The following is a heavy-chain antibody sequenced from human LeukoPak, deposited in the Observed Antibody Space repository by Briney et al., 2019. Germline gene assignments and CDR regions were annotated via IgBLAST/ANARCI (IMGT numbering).Heavy chain of an antibody. J-gene: IGHJ5*02. CDR2: ISAYNGNT. CDR1: GYTFTSYG. V-gene: IGHV1-18*01. CDR3: ARDHSDEVYSGSYEEYNWFDP. Sequence: GASVKVSCKASGYTFTSYGISWVRQAPGQGLEWMGWISAYNGNTNYAQKLQGRVTMTTDTSTSTAYLELRSLRSDDTAVYYCARDHSDEVYSGSYEEYNWFDPWGQGTLVTVSS. D-gene: IGHD1-26*01.